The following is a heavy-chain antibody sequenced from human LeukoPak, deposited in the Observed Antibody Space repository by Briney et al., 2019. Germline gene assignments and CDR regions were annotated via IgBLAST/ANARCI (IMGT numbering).Heavy chain of an antibody. CDR3: ARTFHYYDSSGYMYYFEY. D-gene: IGHD3-22*01. V-gene: IGHV1-2*02. CDR1: GYTFTGYY. CDR2: INPNSGGT. Sequence: ASVKVSCKASGYTFTGYYMHWVRQAPGQGLEWMGWINPNSGGTDYAQKLQGRVTMTTDTSTSTAYMELRSLRSDDTAVYYCARTFHYYDSSGYMYYFEYWGQGTLVTVSS. J-gene: IGHJ4*02.